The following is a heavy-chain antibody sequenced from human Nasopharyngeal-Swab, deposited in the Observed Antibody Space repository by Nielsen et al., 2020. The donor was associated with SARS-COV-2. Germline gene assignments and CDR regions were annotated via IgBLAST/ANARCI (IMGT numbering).Heavy chain of an antibody. CDR2: ISSSGSHK. J-gene: IGHJ4*02. D-gene: IGHD3-10*01. CDR3: ARVEEYYYGSGSLSDN. Sequence: GGSPRLSCAASGFTFSSYSMNWVRQAPGKGLEWVSFISSSGSHKYYADSMKGRFTISRDNAKSSLYLQLSSLRAEDTAVYYCARVEEYYYGSGSLSDNWGQGTLVTVSS. V-gene: IGHV3-21*01. CDR1: GFTFSSYS.